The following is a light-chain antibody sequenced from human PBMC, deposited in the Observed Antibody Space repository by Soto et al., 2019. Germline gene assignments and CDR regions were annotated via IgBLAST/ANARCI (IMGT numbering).Light chain of an antibody. CDR1: SSDVGGYDS. Sequence: QSALTQPASVSGSPGQSITISCTGTSSDVGGYDSVSWYQQHPGKAPKLMIYDVSNRPSGVSNRFSGSKSGNTASLTISGVKAEDEADYCCTSYTSSPTRVVFVGGTKLTVL. CDR3: TSYTSSPTRVV. V-gene: IGLV2-14*01. CDR2: DVS. J-gene: IGLJ2*01.